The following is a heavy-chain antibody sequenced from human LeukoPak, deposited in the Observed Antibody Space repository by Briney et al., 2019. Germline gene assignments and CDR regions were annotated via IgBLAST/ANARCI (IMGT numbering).Heavy chain of an antibody. Sequence: SETLSLTCAVYGGSFSGYYWSWIRQPPGKGLEWIGEINHSGSTNYNPSLKSRVTMSVDTSKNQFSLKLSSVTAADTAVYYCAREVSHYYYDSSGYYPGQWGQGTMVTVSS. V-gene: IGHV4-34*01. CDR3: AREVSHYYYDSSGYYPGQ. J-gene: IGHJ3*01. CDR1: GGSFSGYY. CDR2: INHSGST. D-gene: IGHD3-22*01.